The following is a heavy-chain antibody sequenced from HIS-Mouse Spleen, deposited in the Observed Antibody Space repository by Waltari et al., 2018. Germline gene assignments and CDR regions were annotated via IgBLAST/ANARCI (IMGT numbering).Heavy chain of an antibody. CDR3: AKALTGTTSPFDY. Sequence: QVQLVESGGGVVQPGRSLRLSCAASGFTFSSYGMHWVRQAPGKGLEWVAVFSYDGSNKYYADSVKGRFTISRDNSKNTLYLQMNSLRAEDTAVYYCAKALTGTTSPFDYWGQGTLVTVSS. CDR1: GFTFSSYG. CDR2: FSYDGSNK. J-gene: IGHJ4*02. D-gene: IGHD1-7*01. V-gene: IGHV3-30*18.